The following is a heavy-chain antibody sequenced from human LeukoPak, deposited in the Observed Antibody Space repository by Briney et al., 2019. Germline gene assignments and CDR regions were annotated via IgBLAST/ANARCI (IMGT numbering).Heavy chain of an antibody. CDR2: IYYSGST. Sequence: SETLSLTCTVSGASISSSPSFWGWIRQPPGKGLEWIGNIYYSGSTYYNPSLKSRVTISVDTSKNQFSLKLSSVTAADTAVYYCARDGRFPPEVLPRYFDYWGQGTLVTVSS. D-gene: IGHD1-26*01. CDR3: ARDGRFPPEVLPRYFDY. CDR1: GASISSSPSF. J-gene: IGHJ4*02. V-gene: IGHV4-39*07.